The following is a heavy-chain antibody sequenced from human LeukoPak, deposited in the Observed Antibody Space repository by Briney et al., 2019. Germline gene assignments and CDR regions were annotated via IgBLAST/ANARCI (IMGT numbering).Heavy chain of an antibody. CDR1: GFTFSNYA. CDR2: ISGNSDRT. V-gene: IGHV3-23*01. Sequence: GGSLRLSCAGSGFTFSNYAMTWVRQAPGKGLEWVSSISGNSDRTYYADSVKGRFTISRDNSKNTVTLQMNSLRAEDTAVYYYAKGHGDYVPAEYLQHWGQGTLVTVSS. J-gene: IGHJ1*01. CDR3: AKGHGDYVPAEYLQH. D-gene: IGHD4-17*01.